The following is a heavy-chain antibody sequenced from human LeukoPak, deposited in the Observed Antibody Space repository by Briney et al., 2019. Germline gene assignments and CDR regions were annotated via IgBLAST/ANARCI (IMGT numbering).Heavy chain of an antibody. J-gene: IGHJ4*02. D-gene: IGHD6-19*01. V-gene: IGHV3-33*01. CDR3: PRDPAGSGNVRRFDY. CDR2: IWYDGSNK. Sequence: GTSLRLSCAASGFTFSSYDMHWVHQAPGKGLEWVAVIWYDGSNKYYADSVKGRFTISRDNSKNTLYLQMNSLRAEDTAVYYCPRDPAGSGNVRRFDYWGQGTLVTVSS. CDR1: GFTFSSYD.